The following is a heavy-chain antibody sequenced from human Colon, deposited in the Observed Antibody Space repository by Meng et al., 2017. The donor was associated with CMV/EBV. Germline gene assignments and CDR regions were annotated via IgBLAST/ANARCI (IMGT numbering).Heavy chain of an antibody. J-gene: IGHJ1*01. CDR2: INPNSGGT. Sequence: QGQVVQSGGDVKKPGASVKVSCKASGYTFTGYYMHWVRQAPGQGLEWMGWINPNSGGTNYAQKFQGRVTMTRDTSISTAYMELSRLRSDDTAVYYCATVSSGYYLYFQHWGQGTLVTVSS. CDR1: GYTFTGYY. V-gene: IGHV1-2*02. CDR3: ATVSSGYYLYFQH. D-gene: IGHD3-22*01.